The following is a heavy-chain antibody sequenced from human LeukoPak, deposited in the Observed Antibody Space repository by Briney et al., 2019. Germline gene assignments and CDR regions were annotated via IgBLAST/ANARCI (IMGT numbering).Heavy chain of an antibody. CDR2: INHSGST. D-gene: IGHD4-17*01. CDR3: ARGLDGDYDYYYYYGMDV. CDR1: GGSFSGYY. J-gene: IGHJ6*02. Sequence: KPSETLSLTCAVYGGSFSGYYWSWIRQPPGKGLEWIGEINHSGSTNYNPSLKSRVTISVDTSKNQFSLKLSSVTAVDTAVYYCARGLDGDYDYYYYYGMDVWGQGTTVTVSS. V-gene: IGHV4-34*01.